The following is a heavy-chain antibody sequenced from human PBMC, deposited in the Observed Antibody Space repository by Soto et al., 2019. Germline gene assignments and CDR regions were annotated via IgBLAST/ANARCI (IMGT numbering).Heavy chain of an antibody. D-gene: IGHD3-10*01. J-gene: IGHJ4*02. CDR2: IYHSGST. CDR1: GGSISSGGYS. Sequence: QLQLQESGSGLVKPSQTLSLTCAVSGGSISSGGYSWSWLRQPPGKGLEWIGYIYHSGSTYYNPSLKRRVTISVDRSKNQFSLKLSSVAAADTAVYYCASGGGPPRYYWGQGTLVTVSS. CDR3: ASGGGPPRYY. V-gene: IGHV4-30-2*01.